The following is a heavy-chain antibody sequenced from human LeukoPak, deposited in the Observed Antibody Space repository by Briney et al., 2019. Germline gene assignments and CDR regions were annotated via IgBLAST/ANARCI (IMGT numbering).Heavy chain of an antibody. V-gene: IGHV4-61*02. Sequence: SESLSLTCAVSTYSISSGSNYWVWLRQPAGKGLEWIGRIYTSGSTNYNPSLKSRVIISVYTSKNQFSLSLSPVTGADTAVYYCARDRTGCLQADFWVPGTRVTVSS. D-gene: IGHD5/OR15-5a*01. J-gene: IGHJ4*02. CDR3: ARDRTGCLQADF. CDR2: IYTSGST. CDR1: TYSISSGSNY.